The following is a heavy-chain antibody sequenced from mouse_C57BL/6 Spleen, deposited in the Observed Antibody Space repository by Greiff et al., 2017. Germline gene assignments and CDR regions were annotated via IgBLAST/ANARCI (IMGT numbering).Heavy chain of an antibody. Sequence: VKLMESGAELVRPGTSVKLSCKASGYTFTNYWIGWAKQRPGHGLEWIGDIYPGGGYTNYNEKFKGKATLTADKSSSTAYMQFSSLTSEDSAIYYCARRAYYSNNVGYAMDYWGQGTSVTVSS. CDR1: GYTFTNYW. J-gene: IGHJ4*01. CDR3: ARRAYYSNNVGYAMDY. CDR2: IYPGGGYT. V-gene: IGHV1-63*01. D-gene: IGHD2-5*01.